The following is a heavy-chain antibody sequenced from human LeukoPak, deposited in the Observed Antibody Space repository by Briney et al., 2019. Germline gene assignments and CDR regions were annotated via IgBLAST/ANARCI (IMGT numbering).Heavy chain of an antibody. V-gene: IGHV4-59*01. Sequence: SETLSLTCTVSGGSISSYYWSWIRQPAGKGLEWIGYIYYSGSTNYNPSLKSRVTISVDTSKNQFSLRLSSMTAADTAVYYCARGSNYRYSPFDYWGQGTLVTVSS. CDR3: ARGSNYRYSPFDY. CDR2: IYYSGST. CDR1: GGSISSYY. D-gene: IGHD3-16*02. J-gene: IGHJ4*02.